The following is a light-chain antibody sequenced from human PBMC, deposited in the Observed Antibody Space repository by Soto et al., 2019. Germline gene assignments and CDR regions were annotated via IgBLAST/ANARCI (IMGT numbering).Light chain of an antibody. CDR1: SGHSSYI. V-gene: IGLV4-60*02. Sequence: QSVLTQSSSASASRGSSVKLTCTLSSGHSSYIIAWHQQQPGKAPRSLMKLEGSGSYNKGSGVPDRFSGSSSGADRYLTISNLQFEDEADYYCETWDSNTRVCGGGTKLTVL. CDR3: ETWDSNTRV. CDR2: LEGSGSY. J-gene: IGLJ3*02.